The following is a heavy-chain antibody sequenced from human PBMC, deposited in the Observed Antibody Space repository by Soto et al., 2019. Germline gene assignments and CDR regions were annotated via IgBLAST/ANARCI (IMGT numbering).Heavy chain of an antibody. Sequence: PSETLSLTCAVSGGSISSGGYSWSWIRQPPGKGLEWIGYIYHSGSTYYNPSLKSRVTISVDRSKNQFSLKLSSVTAADTAVYYCARAPITGTTVWFDPWGQGTPVTVSS. CDR2: IYHSGST. D-gene: IGHD1-7*01. CDR1: GGSISSGGYS. V-gene: IGHV4-30-2*01. J-gene: IGHJ5*02. CDR3: ARAPITGTTVWFDP.